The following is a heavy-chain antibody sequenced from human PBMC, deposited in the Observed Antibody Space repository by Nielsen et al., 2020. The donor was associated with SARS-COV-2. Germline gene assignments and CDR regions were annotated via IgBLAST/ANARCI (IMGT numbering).Heavy chain of an antibody. CDR1: GGTFSSYA. D-gene: IGHD4-11*01. V-gene: IGHV1-69*04. Sequence: SVKVSCKASGGTFSSYAISWVRQAPGQGLEWMGRIIPILGIANYAQKFQGRVTITADKSTSTAYMELSSLRSEDTAVYYCARELERATVTPGLLCYWGQGTLVTVSS. CDR3: ARELERATVTPGLLCY. J-gene: IGHJ4*02. CDR2: IIPILGIA.